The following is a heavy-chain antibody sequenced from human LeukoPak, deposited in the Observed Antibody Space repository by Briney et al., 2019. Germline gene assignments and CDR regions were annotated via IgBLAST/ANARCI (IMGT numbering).Heavy chain of an antibody. Sequence: ASVKVSCKASGYTFTGYYIHWVRQAPGQGLEWMGLINPSGGSTNYAQKFQGRVTMTRDTSTSTVYMELSSLRSEDMAVYYCARDKSYSSSWYGLVDAFDIWGQGTMVTVSS. J-gene: IGHJ3*02. CDR3: ARDKSYSSSWYGLVDAFDI. D-gene: IGHD6-13*01. CDR2: INPSGGST. V-gene: IGHV1-46*01. CDR1: GYTFTGYY.